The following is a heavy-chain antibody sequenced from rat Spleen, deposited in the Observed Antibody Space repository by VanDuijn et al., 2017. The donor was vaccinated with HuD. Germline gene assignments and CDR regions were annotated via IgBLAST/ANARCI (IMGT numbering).Heavy chain of an antibody. CDR2: FSYDGGST. Sequence: EVHLVESGGGLVQPGRSMKLSCAASGLSFSNYDMAWVRQAPTKGLEWVASFSYDGGSTDYRDPVKGRFTISRENAKSTLHLQMDSLRSEDTATYYCVRQWDYWGQGVMVTVSS. J-gene: IGHJ2*01. CDR3: VRQWDY. V-gene: IGHV5-25*01. CDR1: GLSFSNYD.